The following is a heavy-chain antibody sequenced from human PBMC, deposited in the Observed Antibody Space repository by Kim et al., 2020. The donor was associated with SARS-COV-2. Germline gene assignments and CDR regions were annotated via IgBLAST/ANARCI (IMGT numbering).Heavy chain of an antibody. V-gene: IGHV3-48*03. J-gene: IGHJ4*02. Sequence: GGSLRLSCAASGFTFSSYEMNWVRQAPGKGLEWVSYISSSGSTIYYADSVKGRFTISRDNAKNSLYLQMNSLRAEDTAVYYCARESSTSWHYGVDYWGQGTLVTVSS. CDR2: ISSSGSTI. CDR1: GFTFSSYE. D-gene: IGHD2-2*01. CDR3: ARESSTSWHYGVDY.